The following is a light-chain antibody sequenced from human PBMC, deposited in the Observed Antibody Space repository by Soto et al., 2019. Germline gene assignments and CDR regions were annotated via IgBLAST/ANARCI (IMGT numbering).Light chain of an antibody. J-gene: IGKJ2*01. V-gene: IGKV3-15*01. CDR2: GAS. Sequence: EMVLTQSPATLSVSPGERVTLPCRASQSASREMAWYQQRPGRAPRLLIYGASTRATGVPARFSGSGSGTEFTLTISSLQPEDSAVYYCQVRFTFGQGTKLEIK. CDR3: QVRFT. CDR1: QSASRE.